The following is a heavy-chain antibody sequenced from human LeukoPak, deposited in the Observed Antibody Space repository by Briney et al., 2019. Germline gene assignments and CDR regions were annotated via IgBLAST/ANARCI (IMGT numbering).Heavy chain of an antibody. Sequence: SETLSLTCTVSGDSISSYYWSWIRQPAGKGLEWIGRIYTSGSTNYNPSLKSRVTMSVDTSKNQFSLKLSSVTAADTAVYYCARDTVDCSGGSCYSNWFDPWGQGTLVTVSS. CDR3: ARDTVDCSGGSCYSNWFDP. J-gene: IGHJ5*02. CDR2: IYTSGST. V-gene: IGHV4-4*07. D-gene: IGHD2-15*01. CDR1: GDSISSYY.